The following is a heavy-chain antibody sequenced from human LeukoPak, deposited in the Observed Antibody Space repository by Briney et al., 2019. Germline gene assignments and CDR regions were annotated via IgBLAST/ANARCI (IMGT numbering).Heavy chain of an antibody. V-gene: IGHV4-39*01. D-gene: IGHD3-10*01. CDR1: VGAIRSSYYN. Sequence: SGSVYLTCTVSVGAIRSSYYNWGWIRQPPGKGLEWIGSIYDSGSTYYNPSLKSRVTISVDTSKNQFSLKLNSVTAADTAVYYCARHYGPWGQGTLVTVSS. CDR2: IYDSGST. J-gene: IGHJ5*02. CDR3: ARHYGP.